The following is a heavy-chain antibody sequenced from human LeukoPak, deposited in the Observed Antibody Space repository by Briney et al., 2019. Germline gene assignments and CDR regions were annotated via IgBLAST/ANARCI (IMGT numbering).Heavy chain of an antibody. CDR2: ISAGSGNT. CDR3: ARERDDDPFDI. D-gene: IGHD1-1*01. J-gene: IGHJ3*02. CDR1: GDSSRTNA. Sequence: ASVKVSCKASGDSSRTNAIVWLRQAPGQRPEWMGWISAGSGNTKYSQTFQDRPTLTRDTAASTVYMDLSSLRPEDTAVYFCARERDDDPFDIWGQGTLVIVSS. V-gene: IGHV1-3*01.